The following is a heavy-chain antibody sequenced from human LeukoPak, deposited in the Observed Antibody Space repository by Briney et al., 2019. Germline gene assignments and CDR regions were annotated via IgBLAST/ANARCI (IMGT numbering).Heavy chain of an antibody. V-gene: IGHV3-23*01. CDR2: ISGSGGTI. Sequence: GGSLRLSCADSGFTFSSYAMSWVRQAPGKGLEWVSTISGSGGTIKYADSVEGRFTISRDNSKNTLYLQMNNLRGEDTALYYCAKHRGGSYSAIDYWGQGTLVTVSS. CDR1: GFTFSSYA. CDR3: AKHRGGSYSAIDY. D-gene: IGHD1-26*01. J-gene: IGHJ4*02.